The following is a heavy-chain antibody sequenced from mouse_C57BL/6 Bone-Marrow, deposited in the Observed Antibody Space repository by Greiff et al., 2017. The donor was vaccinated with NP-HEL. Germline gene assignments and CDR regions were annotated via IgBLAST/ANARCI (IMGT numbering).Heavy chain of an antibody. CDR1: GFSLTSYG. Sequence: QVQLKQSGPGLVQPSQSLSITCTVSGFSLTSYGVHWVRQSPGKGPEWLGVIWSGGSTDYNAAFISRLSISKDNSKSQVFLKMNSLQADDTAIYYCARLLRYAYWGQGTLVTVSA. CDR2: IWSGGST. CDR3: ARLLRYAY. V-gene: IGHV2-2*01. D-gene: IGHD1-1*01. J-gene: IGHJ3*01.